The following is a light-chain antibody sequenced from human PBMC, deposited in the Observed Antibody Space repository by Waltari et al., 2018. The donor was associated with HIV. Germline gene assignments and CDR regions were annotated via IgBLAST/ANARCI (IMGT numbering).Light chain of an antibody. Sequence: QSVLTQPPSASGTPGQRVTISCSGSSSNIGSNYVYWYQQLPGTAPKRLIYRNNQRPSGVPDRFSGSKSGTSASLAISGLRSEDEADYYCAAWDDSLVFGGGTKLTVL. J-gene: IGLJ2*01. CDR3: AAWDDSLV. CDR1: SSNIGSNY. V-gene: IGLV1-47*01. CDR2: RNN.